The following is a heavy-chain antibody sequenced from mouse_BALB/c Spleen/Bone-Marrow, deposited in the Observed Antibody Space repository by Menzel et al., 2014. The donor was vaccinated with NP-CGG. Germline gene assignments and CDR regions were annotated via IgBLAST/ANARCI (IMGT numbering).Heavy chain of an antibody. Sequence: DVMLVESGGGLVQPGDSLRLSCATSGFTFSDFYMEWVRQPPGKRLEWIAASRNKAKYYTTEYSASVKGRFIVSGDTSQSVLYLQMNALRAEDTAIYYCARDVGYGNYFVYWGQGTLVTVSA. CDR2: SRNKAKYYTT. D-gene: IGHD2-10*02. CDR1: GFTFSDFY. CDR3: ARDVGYGNYFVY. V-gene: IGHV7-1*02. J-gene: IGHJ3*01.